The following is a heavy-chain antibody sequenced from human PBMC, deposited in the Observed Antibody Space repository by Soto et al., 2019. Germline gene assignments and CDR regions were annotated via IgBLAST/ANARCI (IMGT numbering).Heavy chain of an antibody. CDR2: ISGSGTIT. CDR1: GFTFTNYV. Sequence: HPGGSLRLSCAASGFTFTNYVMTWVRKAPGKRLEWVSSISGSGTITYYADSVKGRFTISRDNSKNTLSLQMNSLRAEDTAVYYCAKDFYRDAYTTGFFDYWGQGTLVTVSS. V-gene: IGHV3-23*01. J-gene: IGHJ4*02. CDR3: AKDFYRDAYTTGFFDY. D-gene: IGHD4-4*01.